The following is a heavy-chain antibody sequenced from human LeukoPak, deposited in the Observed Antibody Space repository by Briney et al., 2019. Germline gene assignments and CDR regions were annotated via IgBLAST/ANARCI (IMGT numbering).Heavy chain of an antibody. CDR3: ARDTYYTSGTYYIDYFDS. CDR1: DGSLSNHY. D-gene: IGHD3-10*01. Sequence: SETLSLTCTVSDGSLSNHYWSWVRLPPGKALEWIGYISDSGATLSNPSLESRVTISVDRSNNQFSLKLSSVTAADTAIYYCARDTYYTSGTYYIDYFDSWGQGTLVTVSS. J-gene: IGHJ4*02. CDR2: ISDSGAT. V-gene: IGHV4-59*11.